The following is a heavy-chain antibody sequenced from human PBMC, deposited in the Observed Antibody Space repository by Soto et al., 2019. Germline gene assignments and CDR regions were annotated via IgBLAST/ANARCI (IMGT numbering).Heavy chain of an antibody. CDR2: ISSSSSTI. V-gene: IGHV3-48*01. CDR1: GFTFSSYA. Sequence: GGSLRLSCAASGFTFSSYAMSWVRQAPGKGLEWVSAISSSSSTIYYADSVKGRFTISRDNAKNSLYLQMNSLRAEDTAVYYCARRTIQLWPRMDVWGQGTTVTVSS. D-gene: IGHD5-18*01. J-gene: IGHJ6*02. CDR3: ARRTIQLWPRMDV.